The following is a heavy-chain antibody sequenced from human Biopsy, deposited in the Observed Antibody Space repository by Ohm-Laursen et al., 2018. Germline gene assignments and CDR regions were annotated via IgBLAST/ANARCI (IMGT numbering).Heavy chain of an antibody. J-gene: IGHJ6*02. CDR2: VDWDDSK. V-gene: IGHV2-70*11. Sequence: TQTLTLTCSFSGFSLSARGMCVSWIRQAPGKALEWLARVDWDDSKDYSASLQTKLSISKDTSNDQMVLTVNNVDPADTATYYCARTPILIVSAGLVYRHRRHLQGMDVWGQGIAVTVS. CDR3: ARTPILIVSAGLVYRHRRHLQGMDV. D-gene: IGHD6-13*01. CDR1: GFSLSARGMC.